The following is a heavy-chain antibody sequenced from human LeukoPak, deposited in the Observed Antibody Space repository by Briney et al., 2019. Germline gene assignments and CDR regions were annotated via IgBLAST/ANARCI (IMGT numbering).Heavy chain of an antibody. Sequence: PSETLSLTCTVSVDSISSSSYYCGWIRQPPGKGLEWLWCIYYSESTYYHPSLKSRVTISVDTSKNQFSSKLPYVSAPDSAVYYCARQEGYGDPDYWGEGTLVTVSS. CDR2: IYYSEST. J-gene: IGHJ4*02. CDR1: VDSISSSSYY. V-gene: IGHV4-39*01. CDR3: ARQEGYGDPDY. D-gene: IGHD4-17*01.